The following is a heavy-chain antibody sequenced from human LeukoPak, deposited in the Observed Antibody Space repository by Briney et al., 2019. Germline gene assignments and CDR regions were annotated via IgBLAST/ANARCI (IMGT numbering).Heavy chain of an antibody. CDR2: ISASSTTV. D-gene: IGHD3-3*02. CDR3: ARDRLAGDY. Sequence: GGSLRLSCAASGFRFSDYYMTWIRQAPGKGLEWISYISASSTTVNYADSVKGRFTISRDNAKNSLYLRMNSLRAEDTAMYYCARDRLAGDYWGQGTLVTVSS. V-gene: IGHV3-11*04. J-gene: IGHJ4*02. CDR1: GFRFSDYY.